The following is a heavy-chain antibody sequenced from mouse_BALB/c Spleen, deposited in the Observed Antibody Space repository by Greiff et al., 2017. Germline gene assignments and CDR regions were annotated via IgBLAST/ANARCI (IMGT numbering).Heavy chain of an antibody. D-gene: IGHD1-1*01. CDR3: ARHYYGSSYAMDY. CDR2: ISNGGGST. CDR1: GFTFSSYT. V-gene: IGHV5-12-2*01. J-gene: IGHJ4*01. Sequence: EVKLMESGGGLVQPGGSLKLSCAASGFTFSSYTMSWVRQTPEKRLEWVAYISNGGGSTYYPDTVKGRFTISRDNAKNTLYLQMSILKSEDTAMYYCARHYYGSSYAMDYWGQGTSVTVSS.